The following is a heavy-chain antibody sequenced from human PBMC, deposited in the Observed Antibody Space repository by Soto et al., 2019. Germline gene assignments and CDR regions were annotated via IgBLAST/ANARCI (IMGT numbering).Heavy chain of an antibody. Sequence: GGSPRLSCAASGFTFSDSYMSWIRQAPGKGLEWISYITFSGNTVYYADSLKGRFTISRDNAKNSLYLQMNRLRAEDTAVYYCARVSWREKYGMDVWGQGTTVTVSS. J-gene: IGHJ6*02. CDR2: ITFSGNTV. CDR3: ARVSWREKYGMDV. CDR1: GFTFSDSY. V-gene: IGHV3-11*01.